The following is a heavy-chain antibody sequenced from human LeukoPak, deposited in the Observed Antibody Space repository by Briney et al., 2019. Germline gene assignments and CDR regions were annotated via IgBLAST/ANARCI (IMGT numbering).Heavy chain of an antibody. D-gene: IGHD2-15*01. J-gene: IGHJ2*01. Sequence: GGSLRLSCAASGLTFSSYAMTWVRQAPGKGLEWVSVIRGSGVGTYYADSVKGRFTISRDNSKNTLYLQMNRLRAEDTAVYYCAKDLEYCSGGGCGSPWYFDLWGRGTLVTVSS. CDR2: IRGSGVGT. CDR3: AKDLEYCSGGGCGSPWYFDL. CDR1: GLTFSSYA. V-gene: IGHV3-23*01.